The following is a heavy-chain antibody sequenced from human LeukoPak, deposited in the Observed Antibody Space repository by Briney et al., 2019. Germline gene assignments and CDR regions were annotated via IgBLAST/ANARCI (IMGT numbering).Heavy chain of an antibody. CDR1: GFTFSSYS. CDR3: ARGPLEQQHFGGFDY. D-gene: IGHD6-13*01. CDR2: ISSSSSYI. Sequence: GGSLRLSCAASGFTFSSYSMNWARQAPGKGLEWVSSISSSSSYIYYADSVKGRFTISRDNAKTSLYLQMNSLRAEDTAVYYCARGPLEQQHFGGFDYWGQGTLVTVSS. V-gene: IGHV3-21*01. J-gene: IGHJ4*02.